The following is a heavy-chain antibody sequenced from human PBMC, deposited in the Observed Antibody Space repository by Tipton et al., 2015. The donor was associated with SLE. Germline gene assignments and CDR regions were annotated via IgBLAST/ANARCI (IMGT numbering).Heavy chain of an antibody. J-gene: IGHJ4*02. CDR3: AKDTGFYY. Sequence: SLRLSCAASGFSFTSYAMNWVRQAPGKGLEWVSLIYSAGSTSYADSVKGRFTVSRDTSKNTLYLQMNSLRAEDTAIYYCAKDTGFYYWGPGSLVTVSS. D-gene: IGHD1-14*01. V-gene: IGHV3-23*03. CDR2: IYSAGST. CDR1: GFSFTSYA.